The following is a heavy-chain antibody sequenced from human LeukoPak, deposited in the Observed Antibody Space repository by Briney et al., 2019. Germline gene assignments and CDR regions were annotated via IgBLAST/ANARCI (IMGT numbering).Heavy chain of an antibody. CDR2: IRNDGSND. V-gene: IGHV3-30*02. CDR1: GFTFSDYG. Sequence: PGGALRLSCAASGFTFSDYGMHWVRQAPGKGLEWVEFIRNDGSNDYYPASVKGRFTISRDNSRNTLYLQMNSLRAEDTAFYYGAKGGSSSHNWFDPWGQGTRVTVSS. D-gene: IGHD6-13*01. J-gene: IGHJ5*02. CDR3: AKGGSSSHNWFDP.